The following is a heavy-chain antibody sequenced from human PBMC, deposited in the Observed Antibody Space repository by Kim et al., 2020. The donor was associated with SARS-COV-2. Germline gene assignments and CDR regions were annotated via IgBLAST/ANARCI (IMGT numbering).Heavy chain of an antibody. V-gene: IGHV1-18*01. Sequence: KLQGRVTMTTDTSTSTAYMELRSLRSDDTAVYYCARGDSSGWPYNWFDPWGQGTLVTVSS. J-gene: IGHJ5*02. D-gene: IGHD6-19*01. CDR3: ARGDSSGWPYNWFDP.